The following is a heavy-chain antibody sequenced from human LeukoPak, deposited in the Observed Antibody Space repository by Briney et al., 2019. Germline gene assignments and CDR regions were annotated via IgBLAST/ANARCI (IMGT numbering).Heavy chain of an antibody. CDR1: GFTFSSYS. CDR3: ARGGLEGTYYDFWSGLDY. CDR2: ISSSSSYI. V-gene: IGHV3-21*01. J-gene: IGHJ4*02. Sequence: GGSLRLSCAASGFTFSSYSMNWVRQAPGKGLEWVSSISSSSSYIYYADSVRGRFTISRDNAKNSLYLQMNSLRAEDTAVYYCARGGLEGTYYDFWSGLDYWGQGTLVTVSS. D-gene: IGHD3-3*01.